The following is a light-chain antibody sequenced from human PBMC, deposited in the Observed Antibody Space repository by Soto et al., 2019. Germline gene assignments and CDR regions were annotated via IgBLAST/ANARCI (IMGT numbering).Light chain of an antibody. CDR2: DAS. CDR1: QSVSSY. J-gene: IGKJ4*01. CDR3: QQRSNWPST. V-gene: IGKV3-11*01. Sequence: EIVLTQSPAILSLSPGERATLSCRASQSVSSYLAWYQQKPGQAPRLLIYDASNRATGIPARFSGSGSGTDFTLTIISLEPEDFAVYYCQQRSNWPSTFGGGTKVEIK.